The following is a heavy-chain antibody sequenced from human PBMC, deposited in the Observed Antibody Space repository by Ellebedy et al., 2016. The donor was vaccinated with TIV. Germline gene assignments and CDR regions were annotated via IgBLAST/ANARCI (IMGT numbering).Heavy chain of an antibody. CDR3: SSWKY. CDR1: GFTFSDSW. J-gene: IGHJ4*02. CDR2: INQDASRK. D-gene: IGHD1-1*01. Sequence: GESLKISCAASGFTFSDSWMTSVRLAQGKGLECVANINQDASRKYYLDSVKGRFTVSRDNAKNSLYLQMNSLRAEDTAVYYWSSWKYWGQGALVTVTS. V-gene: IGHV3-7*01.